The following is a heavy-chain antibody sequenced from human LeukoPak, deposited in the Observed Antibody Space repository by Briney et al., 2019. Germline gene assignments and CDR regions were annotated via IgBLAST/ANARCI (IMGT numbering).Heavy chain of an antibody. D-gene: IGHD6-19*01. CDR1: GFTFDDYG. CDR3: ARDSDSSGWSAAFDI. Sequence: GGSLRLSCAASGFTFDDYGMSWVRQAPGKGLEWVSSISSSSSYIYYADSVKGRFTISRDNAKNSLYLQMNSLRAEDTAVYYCARDSDSSGWSAAFDIWGQGTMVTVSS. CDR2: ISSSSSYI. V-gene: IGHV3-21*01. J-gene: IGHJ3*02.